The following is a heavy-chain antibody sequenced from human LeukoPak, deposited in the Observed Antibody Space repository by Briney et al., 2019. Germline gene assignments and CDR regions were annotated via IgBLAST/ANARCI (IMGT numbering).Heavy chain of an antibody. CDR2: IYYSGST. CDR3: ARDDGDYYDSSGYYSYYFDY. Sequence: SSETLSLTCTVSGGSISSSSYYWGWIRQPPGKGLEWIGSIYYSGSTYYNPSLKSRVTISVDTSKNQFSLKLSSVTAADTAVYYCARDDGDYYDSSGYYSYYFDYWGQGTLVTVSS. J-gene: IGHJ4*02. D-gene: IGHD3-22*01. V-gene: IGHV4-39*07. CDR1: GGSISSSSYY.